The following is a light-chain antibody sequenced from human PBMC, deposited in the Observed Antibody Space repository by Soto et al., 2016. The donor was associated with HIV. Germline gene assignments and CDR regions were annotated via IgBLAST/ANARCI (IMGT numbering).Light chain of an antibody. CDR1: QAIRDD. V-gene: IGKV1-6*01. CDR3: LQDYSYPWT. CDR2: TAS. Sequence: AIQMTQSPSSLSASVGDRVTITCRASQAIRDDLGWYQQKPGKAPKLLIYTASSLQSGVPSRFSGSASGTDSTLTISNLQPEDFATYYCLQDYSYPWTFGQGTKVEIK. J-gene: IGKJ1*01.